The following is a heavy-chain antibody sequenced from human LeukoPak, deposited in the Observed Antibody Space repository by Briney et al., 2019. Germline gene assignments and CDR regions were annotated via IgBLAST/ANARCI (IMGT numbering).Heavy chain of an antibody. J-gene: IGHJ4*02. D-gene: IGHD3-22*01. CDR2: TYYSGST. Sequence: SETLSLTCTVSGGSISSYYWSWIRQPPGKGLEWIGYTYYSGSTNYNPSLKSRVTISVDTSKNQFSLKLSSVTAADTAVYYCAGQRITMIVVDYWGQGTLVTVSS. CDR3: AGQRITMIVVDY. CDR1: GGSISSYY. V-gene: IGHV4-59*01.